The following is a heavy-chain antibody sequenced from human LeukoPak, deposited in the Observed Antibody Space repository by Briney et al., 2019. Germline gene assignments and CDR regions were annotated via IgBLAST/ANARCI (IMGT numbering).Heavy chain of an antibody. CDR1: GGTFSSYA. Sequence: SVKVSCKASGGTFSSYAISWVRHAPGQGLEWMGRIIPIFGIANYAQKFQGRVTITADKSTSTAYMELSSLRSEDTAVYYCARKLVKKGNDPNMGFDYWGQGTLVTVSS. CDR3: ARKLVKKGNDPNMGFDY. CDR2: IIPIFGIA. V-gene: IGHV1-69*04. D-gene: IGHD3-10*01. J-gene: IGHJ4*02.